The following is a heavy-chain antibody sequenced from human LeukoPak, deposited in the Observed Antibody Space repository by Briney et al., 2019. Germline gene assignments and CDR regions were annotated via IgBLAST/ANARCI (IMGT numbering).Heavy chain of an antibody. D-gene: IGHD6-13*01. CDR1: GGSISTTNW. CDR3: ARNGPTAAGAFDI. CDR2: IHYGGSA. Sequence: PSETLSLTCDVSGGSISTTNWWTWVRQPPGQGLEWIGEIHYGGSATYNPSLNSRVSISLDKSKNQFSLKLRSVTAADTAVYYCARNGPTAAGAFDIWGQGTPVTVSS. J-gene: IGHJ3*02. V-gene: IGHV4-4*02.